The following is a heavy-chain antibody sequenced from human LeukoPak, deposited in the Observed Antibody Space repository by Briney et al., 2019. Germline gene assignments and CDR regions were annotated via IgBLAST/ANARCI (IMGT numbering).Heavy chain of an antibody. J-gene: IGHJ4*02. V-gene: IGHV3-9*01. CDR1: GFTFDDYA. CDR3: ARTAPTYSSGWGPDDY. D-gene: IGHD6-19*01. Sequence: GGSLRLSCAASGFTFDDYAMHWVRQAPGKGLEWVSGISWNSGSIGYADSVKGRFTISRDNAKNSLYLQMNSLRAEDTAVYYCARTAPTYSSGWGPDDYWGQGTLVTVSS. CDR2: ISWNSGSI.